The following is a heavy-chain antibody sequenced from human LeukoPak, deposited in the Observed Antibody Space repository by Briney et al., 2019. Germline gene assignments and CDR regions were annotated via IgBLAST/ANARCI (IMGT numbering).Heavy chain of an antibody. D-gene: IGHD1-1*01. Sequence: SETLSLTCAVSGSSITSDYFWGWIRQPPGKGLEWIATIYYRWGMYFNPSLKSRVTISLDASKNQFSLKMTSLTAADTAIYYCARNVTAGFFDYWGQGILVTVSS. CDR1: GSSITSDYF. V-gene: IGHV4-38-2*01. CDR2: IYYRWGM. J-gene: IGHJ4*02. CDR3: ARNVTAGFFDY.